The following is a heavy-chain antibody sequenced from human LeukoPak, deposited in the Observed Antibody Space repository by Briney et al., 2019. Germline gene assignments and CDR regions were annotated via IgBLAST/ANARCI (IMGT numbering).Heavy chain of an antibody. D-gene: IGHD2-21*01. Sequence: GGSLGLSCAASGFTVSSTYMSWVRQAPGKGLEWVSVIYKDGKIYYIDSVKGRFTISRDTSKNTLYLQMNSLRVEDTAVYYCASRHCSGGDCYFAGADPFDHWGQGTLVTVSS. J-gene: IGHJ4*02. CDR1: GFTVSSTY. V-gene: IGHV3-53*01. CDR3: ASRHCSGGDCYFAGADPFDH. CDR2: IYKDGKI.